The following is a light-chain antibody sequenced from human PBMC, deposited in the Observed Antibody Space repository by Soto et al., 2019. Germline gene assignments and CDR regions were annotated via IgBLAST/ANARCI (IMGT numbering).Light chain of an antibody. J-gene: IGKJ2*01. CDR3: QQSYSTPPMYT. V-gene: IGKV1-39*01. CDR2: AAS. CDR1: QSISSY. Sequence: DIQMTQSPSSLSASVGDRVTITCRASQSISSYLNWYQQKPGKAPKLLIYAASSLQSGVPSRFRGSGSGTDFTLTISSLQPEDFATYYCQQSYSTPPMYTFGQGTK.